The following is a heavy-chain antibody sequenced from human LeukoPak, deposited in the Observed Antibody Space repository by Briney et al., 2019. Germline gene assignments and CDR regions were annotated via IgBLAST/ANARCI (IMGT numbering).Heavy chain of an antibody. CDR2: IYYSGST. D-gene: IGHD6-19*01. Sequence: SETLSLTCTVSGXSISNYYWSWIRQPPGKGLEWIGYIYYSGSTNYNPSLKSRVTISVDTSKNQFYLKLSSVTAADTAVYYCARGYSSDFDCWGQGTLVTVSS. J-gene: IGHJ4*02. V-gene: IGHV4-59*01. CDR1: GXSISNYY. CDR3: ARGYSSDFDC.